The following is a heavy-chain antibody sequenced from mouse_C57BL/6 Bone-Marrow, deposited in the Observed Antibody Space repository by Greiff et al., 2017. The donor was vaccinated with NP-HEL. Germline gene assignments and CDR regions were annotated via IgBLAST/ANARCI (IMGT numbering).Heavy chain of an antibody. J-gene: IGHJ2*01. Sequence: VQLQQPGAELAKPGASVKLSCKASGYTFTSYWMQWVKQRPGQGLEWIGEIDPSDSYTNYNQKFKGKATLTVDTSSSTAYMQLSSLTSEDSAVYYCAREEDYDYGTPYSFDYWGQGTTLTVSS. CDR3: AREEDYDYGTPYSFDY. CDR1: GYTFTSYW. V-gene: IGHV1-50*01. CDR2: IDPSDSYT. D-gene: IGHD2-4*01.